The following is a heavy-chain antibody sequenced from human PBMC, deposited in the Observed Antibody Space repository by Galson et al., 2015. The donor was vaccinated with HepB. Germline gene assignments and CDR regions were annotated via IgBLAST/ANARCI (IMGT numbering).Heavy chain of an antibody. CDR3: ARDRVTMVRGIIFNYFGVDV. CDR1: GDSVSSNSAA. Sequence: CAISGDSVSSNSAAWNWIRQSPSRGLEWLGRTYYKSKWYNDYAVSVKSRITINQDTSRNLFSLQLNSVTPEDTAVYYCARDRVTMVRGIIFNYFGVDVWGPGTTVTFSS. CDR2: TYYKSKWYN. J-gene: IGHJ6*02. D-gene: IGHD3-10*01. V-gene: IGHV6-1*01.